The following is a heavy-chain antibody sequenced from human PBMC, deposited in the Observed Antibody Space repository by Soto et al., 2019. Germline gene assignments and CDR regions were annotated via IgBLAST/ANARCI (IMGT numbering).Heavy chain of an antibody. CDR2: IYYSGGT. D-gene: IGHD3-10*01. V-gene: IGHV4-31*03. CDR3: ARAMVRGVLGY. Sequence: QVQMQESCPGLVKPSQTLSLTCTVSGASISHADYYWTWIRQHPGKGLEWIGYIYYSGGTYYNPSLESRVAMSVDTSKNQFSLKLNSVTAADTAVYYCARAMVRGVLGYWGQGILVTVSS. CDR1: GASISHADYY. J-gene: IGHJ4*02.